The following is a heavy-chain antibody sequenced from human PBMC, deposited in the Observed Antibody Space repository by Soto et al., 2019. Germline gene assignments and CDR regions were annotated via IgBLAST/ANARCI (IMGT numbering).Heavy chain of an antibody. CDR2: ISGSGGST. CDR1: GFTFSSYA. V-gene: IGHV3-23*01. CDR3: AKDPGADTIFGVVIMMMVDV. J-gene: IGHJ6*02. Sequence: PGGSLRLSCAASGFTFSSYAMSWVRQAPGKGLEWVSAISGSGGSTYYADSVKGRFTISRDNSKNTLYLQMNSLRAEDTAVYYCAKDPGADTIFGVVIMMMVDVWGQGTTVTVSS. D-gene: IGHD3-3*01.